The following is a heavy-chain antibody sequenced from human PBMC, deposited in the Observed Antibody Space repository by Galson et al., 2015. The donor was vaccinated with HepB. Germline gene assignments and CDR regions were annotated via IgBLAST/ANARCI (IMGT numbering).Heavy chain of an antibody. D-gene: IGHD6-13*01. V-gene: IGHV3-30-3*01. CDR1: GFTFSSYA. J-gene: IGHJ4*02. CDR2: ISYDGSNK. Sequence: SLRLSCAASGFTFSSYAMHWVRQAQGKGLEGVAVISYDGSNKYYADSVKGRFTISRDNSKNTLYLQMNSLRAEDTAVYYCARDYSSSWRFDYWGQGTLVTVSS. CDR3: ARDYSSSWRFDY.